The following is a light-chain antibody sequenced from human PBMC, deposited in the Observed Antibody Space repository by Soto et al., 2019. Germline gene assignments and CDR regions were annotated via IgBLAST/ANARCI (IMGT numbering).Light chain of an antibody. CDR2: EVF. CDR1: SSDVGNYNY. V-gene: IGLV2-8*01. J-gene: IGLJ1*01. CDR3: SSYTGSNNYV. Sequence: QSALTQPPSASGSPGQSVTISCTGTSSDVGNYNYVSWYQQHPGKAPKLMIYEVFKRPSGVPDRFSGSKSGNTASLTVSGLQAEDEADYYCSSYTGSNNYVFGTGTKVT.